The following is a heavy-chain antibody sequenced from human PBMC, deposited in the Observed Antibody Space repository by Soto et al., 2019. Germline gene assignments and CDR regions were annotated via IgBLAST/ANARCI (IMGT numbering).Heavy chain of an antibody. D-gene: IGHD5-18*01. J-gene: IGHJ4*02. CDR1: GYTFTSYG. V-gene: IGHV1-18*04. CDR3: ASDLLKLHTAMAPRGY. Sequence: ASVKVSCKASGYTFTSYGISWVRQAPGQGLEWMRWISAYNGNTNYAQKLQGRVTMTTDTSTSTAYMELRSLRSDDTAVYYCASDLLKLHTAMAPRGYWGQGTLVTVSS. CDR2: ISAYNGNT.